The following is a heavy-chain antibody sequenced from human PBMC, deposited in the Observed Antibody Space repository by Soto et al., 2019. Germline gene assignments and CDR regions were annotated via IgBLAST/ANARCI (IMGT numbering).Heavy chain of an antibody. CDR1: GYTFTSYD. V-gene: IGHV1-8*01. CDR2: MNPNSGNT. Sequence: QVPLVQSGAEVKKPGASVKVSCKASGYTFTSYDINWVRQATGQGLEWMGWMNPNSGNTGYAQKFQGRVTMTRNTSISTAYMELSSLRSEDTAVYYCARGFPYCSGGSCYLGPSSQDYWGQGTPVTVSS. CDR3: ARGFPYCSGGSCYLGPSSQDY. J-gene: IGHJ4*02. D-gene: IGHD2-15*01.